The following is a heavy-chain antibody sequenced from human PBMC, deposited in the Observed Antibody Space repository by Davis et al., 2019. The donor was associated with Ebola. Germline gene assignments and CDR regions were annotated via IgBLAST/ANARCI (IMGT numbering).Heavy chain of an antibody. Sequence: PSETLSLTCTVSGGSISSYYWGWIRQPPGKGLEWIGSIYHSGSTYYNPSLKSRVTISVDTSKNQFSLKLSSVTAADTAVYYCAREFRSGSYYYYGMDVWGQGTTVTVSS. CDR1: GGSISSYY. CDR2: IYHSGST. J-gene: IGHJ6*02. D-gene: IGHD1-26*01. CDR3: AREFRSGSYYYYGMDV. V-gene: IGHV4-39*07.